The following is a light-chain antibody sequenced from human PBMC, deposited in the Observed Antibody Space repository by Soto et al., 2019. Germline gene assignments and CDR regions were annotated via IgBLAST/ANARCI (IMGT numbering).Light chain of an antibody. Sequence: QSVLTQPRSVSGSPGQSVTISCTGTSSDAGGYNYVSWYQQHPGKAPKLIIYDVHRRPSGVPDRFSGSKSGNTASLTISGLQAEDEADYYCCSYAGSYTYVFGTGTKVTV. CDR2: DVH. V-gene: IGLV2-11*01. CDR1: SSDAGGYNY. CDR3: CSYAGSYTYV. J-gene: IGLJ1*01.